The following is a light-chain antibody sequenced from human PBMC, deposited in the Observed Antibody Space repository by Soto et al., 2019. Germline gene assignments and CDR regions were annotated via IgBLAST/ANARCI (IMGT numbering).Light chain of an antibody. CDR2: DVS. V-gene: IGLV2-14*01. CDR3: SSYTSRSSSTYV. CDR1: SSDVGGYNY. Sequence: QSVLTQPASVSGSPGQSITISCTGTSSDVGGYNYVSWYQQHPGKAPKLMIYDVSNRPSGVSNRFSGSKSGSTASLTISGLQAEDEADYYCSSYTSRSSSTYVFGTGTKVTVL. J-gene: IGLJ1*01.